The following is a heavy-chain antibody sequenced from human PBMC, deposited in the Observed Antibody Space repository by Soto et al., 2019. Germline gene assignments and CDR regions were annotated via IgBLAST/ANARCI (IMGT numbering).Heavy chain of an antibody. CDR1: GYTFTTYV. V-gene: IGHV1-3*01. J-gene: IGHJ6*03. CDR3: AREYSTSYYYMDV. Sequence: ASAKVSCKASGYTFTTYVMHWVRQAPGQRLEWMGWINAGNGNTKYSLKFQGRVTITRDTSASTAYMELSSLRSEDSAVYYCAREYSTSYYYMDVWGKGTTVTVSS. CDR2: INAGNGNT. D-gene: IGHD6-6*01.